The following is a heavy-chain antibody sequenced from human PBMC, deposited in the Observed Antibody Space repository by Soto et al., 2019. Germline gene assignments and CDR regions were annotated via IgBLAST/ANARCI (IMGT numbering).Heavy chain of an antibody. D-gene: IGHD6-13*01. CDR3: ARGGGLNTRWYEGGFDS. J-gene: IGHJ4*02. CDR2: IYDSGTT. Sequence: QVQLQESGPGLVKPSGTLSLTCGVSGGYFSRGYWWSWVRQPPGKGLEWIGEIYDSGTTNYSPSLKSRVTISVDKSKNQFSLRLTSVSAADTALYYCARGGGLNTRWYEGGFDSWGQGTLVTVSS. V-gene: IGHV4-4*02. CDR1: GGYFSRGYW.